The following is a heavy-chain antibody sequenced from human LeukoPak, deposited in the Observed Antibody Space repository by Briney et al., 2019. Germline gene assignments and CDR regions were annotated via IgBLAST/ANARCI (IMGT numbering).Heavy chain of an antibody. J-gene: IGHJ6*03. Sequence: ASVKVSCKASGYTFTSYAMNWVRQAPGQGLEWMGWINTNTGNPTYAQGFTGRFVFSLDTSVSTAYLQISSLKAEDTAVYYCARSPAKAVYNYYYYYMDVWGKGTTVTVSS. CDR2: INTNTGNP. V-gene: IGHV7-4-1*02. CDR1: GYTFTSYA. CDR3: ARSPAKAVYNYYYYYMDV. D-gene: IGHD2-8*01.